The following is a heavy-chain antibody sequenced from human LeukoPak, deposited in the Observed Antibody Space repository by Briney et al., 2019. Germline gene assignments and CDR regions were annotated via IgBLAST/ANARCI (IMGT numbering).Heavy chain of an antibody. CDR1: GGSISSGGYY. CDR3: ARALTVEDWYWYFDL. Sequence: PSETLSLTCTVSGGSISSGGYYWSWIRQPPGKGLEWIGYIYHSGSTYYNPSLKSRVTISVDRSKNQFSLKLSSVTAADTAVYYCARALTVEDWYWYFDLWGRGTLVTVSS. D-gene: IGHD3-9*01. J-gene: IGHJ2*01. CDR2: IYHSGST. V-gene: IGHV4-30-2*01.